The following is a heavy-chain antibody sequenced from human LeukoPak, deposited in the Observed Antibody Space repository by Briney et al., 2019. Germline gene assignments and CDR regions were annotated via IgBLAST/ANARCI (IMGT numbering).Heavy chain of an antibody. V-gene: IGHV1-69*04. CDR2: IIPILGIA. CDR3: ARGYDFWSGYGYYYMDV. Sequence: SVKVSCRASGGTFSSYAISWVRQAPGQGLEWMGRIIPILGIANYAQKFQGRVTITADKSTSTAYMELSSLRSEDTAVYYCARGYDFWSGYGYYYMDVWGKGTTVTVSS. CDR1: GGTFSSYA. D-gene: IGHD3-3*01. J-gene: IGHJ6*03.